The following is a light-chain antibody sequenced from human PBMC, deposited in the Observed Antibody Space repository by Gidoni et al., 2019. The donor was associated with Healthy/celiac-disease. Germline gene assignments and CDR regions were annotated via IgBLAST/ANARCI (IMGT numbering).Light chain of an antibody. CDR2: GAS. V-gene: IGKV3-15*01. J-gene: IGKJ2*01. CDR1: QSVSSN. CDR3: QQYNNWPPYT. Sequence: EIMMRKSPATLSVSPVERATLSCRASQSVSSNLAGYQQKPGQAPRLLIYGASTRATGIPARFSGSGSGTEFTLTISSLQSEDFAVYYCQQYNNWPPYTFGQGTKLEIK.